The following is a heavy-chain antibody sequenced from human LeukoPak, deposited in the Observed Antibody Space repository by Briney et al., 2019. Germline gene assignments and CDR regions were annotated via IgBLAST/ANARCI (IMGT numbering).Heavy chain of an antibody. V-gene: IGHV4-38-2*02. Sequence: SETLSLTCTVSGYSISSGYYWGWIRQPPGKGLEWIGSIYHSGRTFYNPSLKSRVTMSVDTSKNQFSLKLSSVTAADTAVYYCARDVVAAPGTWDYWGQGTLVTVSS. CDR2: IYHSGRT. D-gene: IGHD6-13*01. CDR3: ARDVVAAPGTWDY. CDR1: GYSISSGYY. J-gene: IGHJ4*02.